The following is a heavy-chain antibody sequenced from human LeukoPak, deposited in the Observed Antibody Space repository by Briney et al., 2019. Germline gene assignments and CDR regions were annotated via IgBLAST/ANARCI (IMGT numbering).Heavy chain of an antibody. J-gene: IGHJ3*02. V-gene: IGHV3-7*02. CDR1: GFTFSSYW. Sequence: GGSLRLSCAASGFTFSSYWMSWVRQAPGKGLEWVANIKQDGSEKYYVDSVKGRFTISRDNSKNTLYLQMNSLRAEDTAVYYCARPTLFIVGGDDAFDIWGQGTMVTVSS. CDR2: IKQDGSEK. CDR3: ARPTLFIVGGDDAFDI. D-gene: IGHD1-26*01.